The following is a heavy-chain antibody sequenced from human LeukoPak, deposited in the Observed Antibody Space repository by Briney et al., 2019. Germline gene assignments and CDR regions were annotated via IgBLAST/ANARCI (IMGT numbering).Heavy chain of an antibody. D-gene: IGHD1-26*01. CDR2: INAGNGNT. V-gene: IGHV1-3*01. J-gene: IGHJ5*02. CDR1: GYTFTSYA. Sequence: ASVKVSCKASGYTFTSYAMHWVRQAPGQRLEWMGWINAGNGNTKYSQKFQGRVTITADESTSTAYMELSSLRSEDTAVYYCARDLDSGSHDYWFDPWGQGTLVTVSS. CDR3: ARDLDSGSHDYWFDP.